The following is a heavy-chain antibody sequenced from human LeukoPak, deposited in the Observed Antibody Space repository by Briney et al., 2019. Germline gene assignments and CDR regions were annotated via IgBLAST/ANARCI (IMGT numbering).Heavy chain of an antibody. D-gene: IGHD3-22*01. Sequence: SETLSLTCTVSGGSISSSSYYWGWIRQPPGKGLEWIGSIYYSGSTYYNPSLKSRVTISVDTSKNQLSLKLSSVTAADTAVYFCARGGGLWLLTYYFDYWGQGTLVTVSS. V-gene: IGHV4-39*07. CDR3: ARGGGLWLLTYYFDY. J-gene: IGHJ4*02. CDR1: GGSISSSSYY. CDR2: IYYSGST.